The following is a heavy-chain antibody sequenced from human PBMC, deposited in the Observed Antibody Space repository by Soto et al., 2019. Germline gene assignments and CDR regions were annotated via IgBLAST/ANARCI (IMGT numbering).Heavy chain of an antibody. V-gene: IGHV1-3*01. CDR1: GYTFSAYN. CDR3: ASDTETLGPRANDALDI. J-gene: IGHJ3*02. D-gene: IGHD3-3*02. Sequence: QAQLVQSGAEMKKPGASVKVSCKATGYTFSAYNMNWVRQAPGQSLEWMGWINAGSGNTKYSQNCQGRVSITRDSSASTVYMELAGLTSEDTAVYYCASDTETLGPRANDALDIWGQGTMVTISS. CDR2: INAGSGNT.